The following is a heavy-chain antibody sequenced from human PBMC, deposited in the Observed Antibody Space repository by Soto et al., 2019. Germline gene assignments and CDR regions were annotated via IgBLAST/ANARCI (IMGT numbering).Heavy chain of an antibody. V-gene: IGHV1-18*01. CDR1: GYAFTTYG. CDR3: ARGRDGDY. Sequence: QVHLVQSGAEVKKPGASVKVSCKGSGYAFTTYGITWVRQAPGQGLEWMGWISAHNGNTNYAQKLQGIVTVTRDTSTSTAYMELRSLRSDDTAVYYCARGRDGDYWGQGALVTVSS. J-gene: IGHJ4*02. D-gene: IGHD6-6*01. CDR2: ISAHNGNT.